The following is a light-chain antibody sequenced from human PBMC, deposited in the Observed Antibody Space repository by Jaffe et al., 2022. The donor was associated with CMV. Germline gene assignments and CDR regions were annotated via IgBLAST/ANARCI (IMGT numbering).Light chain of an antibody. Sequence: DIQMTQSPSSLSASVGDRVTITCRASQNIDSYLNWYQQKPGKAPKFLISAASSLQSGVPSRFSGSGSGTDFTLTISSLQPEDFAIYHCQQSYSTPLTFGGGTKVEIK. CDR2: AAS. V-gene: IGKV1-39*01. J-gene: IGKJ4*01. CDR1: QNIDSY. CDR3: QQSYSTPLT.